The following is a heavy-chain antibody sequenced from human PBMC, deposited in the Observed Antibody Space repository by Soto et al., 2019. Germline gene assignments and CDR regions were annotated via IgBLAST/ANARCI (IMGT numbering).Heavy chain of an antibody. D-gene: IGHD3-16*01. J-gene: IGHJ5*02. CDR2: FYYSGIT. CDR3: ASSGAREGDWFDP. Sequence: QVQLQESGPGVVKTSQTLSLTCTVSGGSIRRRGYYWSWIRHRPGEGLQWIGFFYYSGITDYNPSLRRRAVISPDTSKNQVFLQLSSVTAADTAVYYCASSGAREGDWFDPWGQGTLVTVSS. CDR1: GGSIRRRGYY. V-gene: IGHV4-31*03.